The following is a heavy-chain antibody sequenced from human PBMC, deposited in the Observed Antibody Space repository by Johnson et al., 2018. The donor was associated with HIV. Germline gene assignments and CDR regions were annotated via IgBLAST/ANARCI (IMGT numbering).Heavy chain of an antibody. D-gene: IGHD6-13*01. Sequence: VQLVESGGGVVQPGGSLRLSCAASGFTVSSNYMSWVRQAPGKGLERVSAISGSGGSTYYADSVKGRFTISRDNSKNTLYLQMNSLRAEDTAVYYCAKWSSSGTDAFDIWGQGTMVTVSS. CDR3: AKWSSSGTDAFDI. CDR1: GFTVSSNY. V-gene: IGHV3-23*04. CDR2: ISGSGGST. J-gene: IGHJ3*02.